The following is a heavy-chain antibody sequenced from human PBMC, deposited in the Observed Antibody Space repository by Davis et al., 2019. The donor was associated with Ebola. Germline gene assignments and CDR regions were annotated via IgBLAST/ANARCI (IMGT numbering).Heavy chain of an antibody. CDR3: ARHRGGVVPAPYYFDY. V-gene: IGHV4-59*08. J-gene: IGHJ4*02. Sequence: PSETLSLTCTVSGGSISSYYWSWIRQPPGKGLEWIGYIYYSGSTNYNPSLKSRVTISVDTSKNQFSLKLSSVTAADTAVYYCARHRGGVVPAPYYFDYWGQGTLVTVSS. CDR1: GGSISSYY. D-gene: IGHD2-2*01. CDR2: IYYSGST.